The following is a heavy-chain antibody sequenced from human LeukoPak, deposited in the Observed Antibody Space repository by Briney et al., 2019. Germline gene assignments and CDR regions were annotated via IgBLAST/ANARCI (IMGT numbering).Heavy chain of an antibody. Sequence: GGSLRLSCAASGFTFSSYWMQWVRQAPGKGLVWVSRLSPDGSSTTYADSVKGRFTISRDNAKNTLYLQMDSLRAEDTGVYYCARSNQADGYWGQGTLVTVSS. CDR2: LSPDGSST. CDR3: ARSNQADGY. CDR1: GFTFSSYW. J-gene: IGHJ4*02. V-gene: IGHV3-74*01. D-gene: IGHD1-14*01.